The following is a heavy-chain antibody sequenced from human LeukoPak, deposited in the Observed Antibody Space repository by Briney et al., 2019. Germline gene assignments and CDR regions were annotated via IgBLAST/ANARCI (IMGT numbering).Heavy chain of an antibody. J-gene: IGHJ4*02. D-gene: IGHD3-10*01. CDR1: GFPFSSFA. CDR3: AKEVWFGQLLSLDY. V-gene: IGHV3-23*01. CDR2: ISGSADRT. Sequence: GGSLRLSCSASGFPFSSFAMSWVRQAPGKGLEWVSAISGSADRTSYADSVKGRFTISRDNSKNTLYLQMNSLRAEDAAVYFCAKEVWFGQLLSLDYWGQGTLVTVSS.